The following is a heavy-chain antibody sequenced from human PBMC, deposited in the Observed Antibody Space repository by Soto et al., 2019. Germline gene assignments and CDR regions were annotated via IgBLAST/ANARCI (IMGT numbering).Heavy chain of an antibody. CDR1: GYTFTSYD. J-gene: IGHJ3*02. CDR2: MNPNSGNT. D-gene: IGHD3-22*01. CDR3: ARGYDSSGYYRVGFDI. V-gene: IGHV1-8*01. Sequence: QVQLVQSGAEVKKPGASVKVSCKASGYTFTSYDINWVRQATGQGLEWMGWMNPNSGNTGYAQKFQGRVTMTRNTSISTAYMELSSLRSEDTAVYYCARGYDSSGYYRVGFDIWGQGTMVTVSS.